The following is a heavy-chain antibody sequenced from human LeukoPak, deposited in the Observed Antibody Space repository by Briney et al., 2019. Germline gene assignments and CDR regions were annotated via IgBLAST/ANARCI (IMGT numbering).Heavy chain of an antibody. CDR3: VRGIAGRIATFGVIRGGYFDY. CDR2: IGSSASIT. CDR1: GFTFNNFS. V-gene: IGHV3-48*01. J-gene: IGHJ4*02. D-gene: IGHD3-3*01. Sequence: GGSLRLSCAASGFTFNNFSLNWVRQAPGRGLEWVSYIGSSASITNYADAVEGRFTISRESATKSLHLQMDSLRVEDTAVYYCVRGIAGRIATFGVIRGGYFDYWGQGTLVTVSS.